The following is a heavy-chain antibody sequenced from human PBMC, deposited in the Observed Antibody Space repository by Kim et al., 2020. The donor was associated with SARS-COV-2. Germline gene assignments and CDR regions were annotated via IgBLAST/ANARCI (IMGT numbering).Heavy chain of an antibody. V-gene: IGHV4-59*08. CDR2: IYYSGST. D-gene: IGHD4-17*01. CDR1: GGSISSYY. J-gene: IGHJ4*02. CDR3: ARSDYGGNPYYLGY. Sequence: SETLSLTCTVSGGSISSYYWSWIRQPPGKGLEWIGYIYYSGSTNYNPSLKSRVTISVDTSKNQFSLKLSSVTAADTAVYYCARSDYGGNPYYLGYWGQGTLVTVSS.